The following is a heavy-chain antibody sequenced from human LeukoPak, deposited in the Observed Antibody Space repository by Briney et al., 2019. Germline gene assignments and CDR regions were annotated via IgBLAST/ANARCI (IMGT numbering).Heavy chain of an antibody. CDR2: ISYSGST. D-gene: IGHD1-26*01. J-gene: IGHJ3*02. Sequence: SQTLSLTCTVSGGSISSGDYNWSWIRQPPGKGLEWIGYISYSGSTYYNPSLKSRVTMSVDASKNQFSLKLSSVTAADTAVYYCARDLAQDSGSPPVAFDIWGQGTMVTVSS. CDR3: ARDLAQDSGSPPVAFDI. V-gene: IGHV4-30-4*01. CDR1: GGSISSGDYN.